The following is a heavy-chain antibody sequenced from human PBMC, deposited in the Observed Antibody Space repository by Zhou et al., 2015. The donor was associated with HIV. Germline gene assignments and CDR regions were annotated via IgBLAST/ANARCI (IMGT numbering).Heavy chain of an antibody. V-gene: IGHV1-8*02. CDR2: MNPNSGNT. Sequence: QVQLVQSGAEVKKPGSSVKVSCKASGGTFSSYAISWVRQAPGQGLEWMGWMNPNSGNTGYAQKFQGRVTMTRNTSISTAYMELSSLRSEDTAVYYCARTYSTSWYDAFDIWGQGTMVTVSS. D-gene: IGHD6-13*01. CDR3: ARTYSTSWYDAFDI. CDR1: GGTFSSYA. J-gene: IGHJ3*02.